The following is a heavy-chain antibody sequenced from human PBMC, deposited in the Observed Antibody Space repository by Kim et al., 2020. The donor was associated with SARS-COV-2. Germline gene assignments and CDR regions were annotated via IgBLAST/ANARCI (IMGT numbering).Heavy chain of an antibody. Sequence: SETLSLTCTVSGGSINNFCWNWIRQAPGKGLEWVGYICYTGKTNYNSSLKSRVILSLDTTKKQLSLKMRSLTAADTAVYYCARQGYSDWTSYYYGMDVWGQGTTVPVSS. J-gene: IGHJ6*02. D-gene: IGHD4-17*01. V-gene: IGHV4-59*13. CDR2: ICYTGKT. CDR3: ARQGYSDWTSYYYGMDV. CDR1: GGSINNFC.